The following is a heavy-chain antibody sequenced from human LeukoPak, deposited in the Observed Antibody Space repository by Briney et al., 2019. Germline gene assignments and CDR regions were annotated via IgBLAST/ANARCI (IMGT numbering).Heavy chain of an antibody. CDR1: GGSISSSSYY. CDR3: ARGYCSGGSCYSYYYYNYMDV. V-gene: IGHV4-39*07. CDR2: IYYSGST. Sequence: PSETLSLTCTVSGGSISSSSYYWGWIRQPPGKGLEWIGNIYYSGSTYYNPSLESRVTMSLDTSKNQFSLKLSSVTAADTAVYYCARGYCSGGSCYSYYYYNYMDVWGKGTTVTVSS. J-gene: IGHJ6*03. D-gene: IGHD2-15*01.